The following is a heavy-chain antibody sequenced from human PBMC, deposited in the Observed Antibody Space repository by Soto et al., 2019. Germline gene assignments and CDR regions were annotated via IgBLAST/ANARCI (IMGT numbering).Heavy chain of an antibody. J-gene: IGHJ4*02. D-gene: IGHD3-22*01. CDR3: ARGGYYDSTGYAN. CDR2: ISVSGSTT. V-gene: IGHV3-23*01. CDR1: GFTFSSYA. Sequence: GGSLRLSCAASGFTFSSYAMSWVRQAPGKGLEWVSGISVSGSTTYYADSVKGRFTISRDNSKHTLYLQMSSLRAEDTAVYYCARGGYYDSTGYANWGQGTLVTVSS.